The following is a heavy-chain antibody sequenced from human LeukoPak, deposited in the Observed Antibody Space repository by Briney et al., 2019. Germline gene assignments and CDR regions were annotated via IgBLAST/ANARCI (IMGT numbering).Heavy chain of an antibody. CDR1: VFTFSSYS. Sequence: GGSLRLSCAASVFTFSSYSMNWVRQAPGKGLEWVSYISSISSNIYYANSVKGRFTISRDNAKNSLYLQMNSLRAEDTAVYYCARDKAAAGKFDYWGQGTLVTVSS. D-gene: IGHD6-13*01. CDR3: ARDKAAAGKFDY. J-gene: IGHJ4*02. CDR2: ISSISSNI. V-gene: IGHV3-48*01.